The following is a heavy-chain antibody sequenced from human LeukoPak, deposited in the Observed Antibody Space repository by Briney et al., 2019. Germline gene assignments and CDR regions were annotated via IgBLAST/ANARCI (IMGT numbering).Heavy chain of an antibody. Sequence: PSETLSLTCAVSGGSISNYYWSWIRQPPGKGLEWIGYIYYSGSTKSNPSLKSRVTISVDTSINQFSLKLSSVTAADTAIYFCARAPPNWEDAFDISKEGTIVTASP. CDR3: ARAPPNWEDAFDI. CDR2: IYYSGST. D-gene: IGHD7-27*01. J-gene: IGHJ3*02. V-gene: IGHV4-59*01. CDR1: GGSISNYY.